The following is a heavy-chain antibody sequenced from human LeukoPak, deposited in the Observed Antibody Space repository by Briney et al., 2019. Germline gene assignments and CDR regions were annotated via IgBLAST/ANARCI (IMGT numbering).Heavy chain of an antibody. CDR3: ARGVAVAANPLLYYYMDV. CDR1: GYTFTGYY. Sequence: ASVKVSCKASGYTFTGYYMHWGRQAPGQGLEWMGWINPTSGRTNYAQGFQGRVIMTRDTSISTAYMELSRLTFDDTAVYYCARGVAVAANPLLYYYMDVWGKGTTVTISS. D-gene: IGHD6-19*01. J-gene: IGHJ6*03. V-gene: IGHV1-2*02. CDR2: INPTSGRT.